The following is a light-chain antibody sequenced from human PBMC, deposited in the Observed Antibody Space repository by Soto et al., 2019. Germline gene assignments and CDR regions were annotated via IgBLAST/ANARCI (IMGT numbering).Light chain of an antibody. CDR1: SSDVGGYNY. J-gene: IGLJ1*01. CDR3: SSYAGSNIFYV. V-gene: IGLV2-8*01. Sequence: QSVLTQPPSASGSPGQSVTISCTGTSSDVGGYNYVSWYQQHPGKAPKLMIYEVNKRPSGVPDRFSGSKSGNTASLTVSGLQAEDESDYYCSSYAGSNIFYVFGTGTKV. CDR2: EVN.